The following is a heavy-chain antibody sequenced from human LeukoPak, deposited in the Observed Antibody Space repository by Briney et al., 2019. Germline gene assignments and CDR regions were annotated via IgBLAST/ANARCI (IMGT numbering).Heavy chain of an antibody. Sequence: KSGGSLRLSCAASGFTFNRYNMNWVRRAPGKGLEWVSSISTSSSYIYYADSVRGRSTISRDNAKNSLYLQMNSLRAEDTAVYSCARGADGVSSNSRGWFDPWGQGTLVTVSS. J-gene: IGHJ5*02. CDR3: ARGADGVSSNSRGWFDP. CDR2: ISTSSSYI. V-gene: IGHV3-21*01. CDR1: GFTFNRYN. D-gene: IGHD2-15*01.